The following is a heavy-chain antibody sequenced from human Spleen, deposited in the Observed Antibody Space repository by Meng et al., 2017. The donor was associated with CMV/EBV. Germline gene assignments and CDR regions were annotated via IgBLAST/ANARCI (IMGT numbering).Heavy chain of an antibody. CDR3: ARDPYGDTLFDY. V-gene: IGHV3-21*01. J-gene: IGHJ4*02. Sequence: GESLKISCAASAFTFSSYSMHWVRQAPEKELEWVSSISTTSTYIYYAGSVRGRFTISRDNAKNSLSLQMHSLRAEDTAMYYCARDPYGDTLFDYWGQGTLVTVSS. CDR1: AFTFSSYS. CDR2: ISTTSTYI. D-gene: IGHD4-17*01.